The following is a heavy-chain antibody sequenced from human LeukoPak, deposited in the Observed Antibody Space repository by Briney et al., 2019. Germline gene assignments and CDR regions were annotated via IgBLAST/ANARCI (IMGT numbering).Heavy chain of an antibody. V-gene: IGHV3-53*01. CDR1: GFTVSSNY. Sequence: PGGSLRLSCAASGFTVSSNYMSWVRQAPGKGLEWVSVIYSGGSTYYADSVKGRFTISRDNSKNTLYLQMNSLRAEDTAVYYCARAEYCSGGSCYVFDAFDIWGQGTMVTVSS. D-gene: IGHD2-15*01. CDR3: ARAEYCSGGSCYVFDAFDI. J-gene: IGHJ3*02. CDR2: IYSGGST.